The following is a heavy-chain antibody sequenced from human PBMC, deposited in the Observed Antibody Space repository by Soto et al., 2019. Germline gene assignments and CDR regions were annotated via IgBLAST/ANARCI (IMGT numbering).Heavy chain of an antibody. J-gene: IGHJ5*01. V-gene: IGHV4-38-2*01. CDR2: IYYNGNT. CDR3: VRQGYGSGPNWFDS. Sequence: XTLSLTCAVSDXSINYGEYWGWILQPPVKWLEWIGSIYYNGNTYYNPSLKSRVTMSLDTSNNRFSLRLNSLTAADTAVYYFVRQGYGSGPNWFDSWGQGTLGTVSS. D-gene: IGHD3-10*01. CDR1: DXSINYGEY.